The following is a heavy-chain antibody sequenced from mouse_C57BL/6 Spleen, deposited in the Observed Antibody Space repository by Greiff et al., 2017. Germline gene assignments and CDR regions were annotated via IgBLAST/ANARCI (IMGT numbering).Heavy chain of an antibody. CDR1: GYTFTSYG. Sequence: VKLMESGAELARPGASVKLSCKASGYTFTSYGISWVKQRTGQGLEWIGEIYPRSGNTYYNEKFKGKATLTADKSSSTAYMELRSLTSEDSAVYFCARHGSSLYYAMDYWGQGTSVTVSS. D-gene: IGHD1-1*01. CDR2: IYPRSGNT. V-gene: IGHV1-81*01. CDR3: ARHGSSLYYAMDY. J-gene: IGHJ4*01.